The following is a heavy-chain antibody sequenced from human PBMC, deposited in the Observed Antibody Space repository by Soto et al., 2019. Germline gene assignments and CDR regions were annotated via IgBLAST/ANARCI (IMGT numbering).Heavy chain of an antibody. Sequence: SVKVSCKASGGTFSTFGISWVRQAPGQGLEWMGGIIPFFGTAKYSQKFEDRISITADESTNTVYMDLRSLASEDTAIYYCARSAPMDAGDKYYYDLWGQGALVTVSS. D-gene: IGHD3-10*01. CDR2: IIPFFGTA. CDR1: GGTFSTFG. J-gene: IGHJ5*02. CDR3: ARSAPMDAGDKYYYDL. V-gene: IGHV1-69*13.